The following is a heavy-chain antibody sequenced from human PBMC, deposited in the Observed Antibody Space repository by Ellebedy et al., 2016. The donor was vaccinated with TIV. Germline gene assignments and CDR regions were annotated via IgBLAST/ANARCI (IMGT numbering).Heavy chain of an antibody. CDR3: AKGSSSGFNYDRVGSEY. Sequence: GGSLRLSCAASGFTFSSFAMHWVRQAPGKGLEWLSVISGGGGNTYHADSVKGWFTITRDNSKNTLYLQMDRLRAEDTAVYYCAKGSSSGFNYDRVGSEYWGQGTLVTVSS. J-gene: IGHJ4*02. CDR2: ISGGGGNT. V-gene: IGHV3-23*01. D-gene: IGHD3-22*01. CDR1: GFTFSSFA.